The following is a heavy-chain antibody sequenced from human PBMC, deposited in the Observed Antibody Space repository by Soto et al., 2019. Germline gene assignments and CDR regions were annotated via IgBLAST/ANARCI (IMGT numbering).Heavy chain of an antibody. Sequence: EVQLLESGGGLVQPGGSLRLSCVASGFTFNSNAMSWVRQAPGKGLEWVATFSGSDYSTYYADSVKGRLTISRDNPKNTLHLQMNSLRAEETAVYYFAKDGAAVPAYFDYWGQGTLVTVSS. D-gene: IGHD2-2*01. V-gene: IGHV3-23*01. CDR1: GFTFNSNA. CDR3: AKDGAAVPAYFDY. J-gene: IGHJ4*02. CDR2: FSGSDYST.